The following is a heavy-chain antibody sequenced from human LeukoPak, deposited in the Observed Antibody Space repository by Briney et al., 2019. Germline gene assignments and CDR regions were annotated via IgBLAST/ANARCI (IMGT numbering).Heavy chain of an antibody. CDR1: VGSISSYY. CDR2: IYYSGST. V-gene: IGHV4-59*12. D-gene: IGHD2-2*01. J-gene: IGHJ3*02. CDR3: ARAVVPADAFDI. Sequence: SETLSLTCTVSVGSISSYYWSWIRQPPGKGLEWVGYIYYSGSTYYNPSLKSRVTISVDRSKNQFSLKLSSVTAADTAVYYCARAVVPADAFDIWGLGTMVTVSS.